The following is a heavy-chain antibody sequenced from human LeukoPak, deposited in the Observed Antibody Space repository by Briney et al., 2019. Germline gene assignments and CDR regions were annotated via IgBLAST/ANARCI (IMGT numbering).Heavy chain of an antibody. D-gene: IGHD3-3*01. Sequence: GGSLRLSCAASGFTFSSYSMNWVRQAPGKGLEWVSSISSSSSYIYYADSVKGRFTICRDNAKNSLYLQMNSLRAEHTAVYYCARDAYYDFWSGPYYYYYTDVWGKETPLTVSS. CDR1: GFTFSSYS. J-gene: IGHJ6*03. CDR2: ISSSSSYI. V-gene: IGHV3-21*01. CDR3: ARDAYYDFWSGPYYYYYTDV.